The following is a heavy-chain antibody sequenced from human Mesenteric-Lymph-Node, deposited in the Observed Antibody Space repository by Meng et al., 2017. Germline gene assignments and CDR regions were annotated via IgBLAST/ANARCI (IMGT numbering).Heavy chain of an antibody. CDR3: TRETVLRYFDWYPD. V-gene: IGHV3-49*03. D-gene: IGHD3-9*01. CDR1: GFTFGDYA. Sequence: GESLKISCTASGFTFGDYAMSWFRQAPGKGLEWVGFIRSKAYGGTTEYAASVKGRFNISRDDSKSIAYLQMNSLKTEDTAVYYCTRETVLRYFDWYPDWGQGTLVTVSS. J-gene: IGHJ4*02. CDR2: IRSKAYGGTT.